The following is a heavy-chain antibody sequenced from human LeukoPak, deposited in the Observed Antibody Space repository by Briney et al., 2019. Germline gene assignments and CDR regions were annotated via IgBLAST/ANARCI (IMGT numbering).Heavy chain of an antibody. V-gene: IGHV3-11*01. J-gene: IGHJ1*01. D-gene: IGHD6-19*01. CDR2: ISSSGSTI. CDR3: ARDRRRIAVAGGAEYFQH. CDR1: GFTFSDYY. Sequence: GGSLRLSCAASGFTFSDYYMSWIRQAPGKGLEWVSYISSSGSTIYYADSVKGRFTISRDNAKNSLYLQMNSLRAEDTAVYYCARDRRRIAVAGGAEYFQHWGQGTLVTVSS.